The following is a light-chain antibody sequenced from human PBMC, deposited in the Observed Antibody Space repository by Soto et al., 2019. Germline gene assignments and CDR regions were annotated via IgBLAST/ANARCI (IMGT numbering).Light chain of an antibody. CDR2: DVS. CDR1: SSDIGSYNY. J-gene: IGLJ1*01. Sequence: QSALTQPASVSGSPGQSITISCTGTSSDIGSYNYVTWYQQHPGKAPKLMIYDVSNRPSGVSYRFSGSKSGNSASLTISGLQAEDEAEYYCCSFTTSNTYVFGTGTKLTVL. V-gene: IGLV2-14*01. CDR3: CSFTTSNTYV.